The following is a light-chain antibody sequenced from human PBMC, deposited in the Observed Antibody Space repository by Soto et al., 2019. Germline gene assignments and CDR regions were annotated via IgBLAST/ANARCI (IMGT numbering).Light chain of an antibody. CDR1: QTISSW. V-gene: IGKV1-5*03. J-gene: IGKJ1*01. CDR2: KAS. Sequence: DIQMTKPPSTLSGSVGDRVTITCRASQTISSWLAWYQQKPGKAPKLLIYKASTLKSGVPSSFSGSGSGTEFTLTISSLQPDDFATYYCQHYNSYSEAFGQGTKVELK. CDR3: QHYNSYSEA.